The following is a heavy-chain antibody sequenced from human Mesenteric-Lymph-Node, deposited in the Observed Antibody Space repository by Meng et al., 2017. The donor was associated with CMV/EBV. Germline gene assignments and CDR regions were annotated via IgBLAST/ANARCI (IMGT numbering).Heavy chain of an antibody. D-gene: IGHD2-2*01. CDR3: ARVWYQLLDFFDY. Sequence: GGSLRLSCAASGFTFSSYWMSWVRQAPGKGLVWVSRINSDGSTTTYADSVKGRFTISRDNAKNTLYLQMNSLRVEDTAVYYCARVWYQLLDFFDYWGQGTLVTVSS. V-gene: IGHV3-74*01. CDR1: GFTFSSYW. CDR2: INSDGSTT. J-gene: IGHJ4*02.